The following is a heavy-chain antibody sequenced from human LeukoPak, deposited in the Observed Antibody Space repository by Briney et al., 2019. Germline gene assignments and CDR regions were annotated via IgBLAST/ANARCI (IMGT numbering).Heavy chain of an antibody. V-gene: IGHV3-64D*06. Sequence: GGSLTLSCSASGFTFSSYAMHRVRQAPGKGLEYVSAISSNGGSTYYADSVKGRFTISRDNSKNTLYLQMSSLRAEDTAVYYCVKETVDSSGYYNWFDPWGQGTLVTVSS. CDR3: VKETVDSSGYYNWFDP. CDR2: ISSNGGST. CDR1: GFTFSSYA. J-gene: IGHJ5*02. D-gene: IGHD3-22*01.